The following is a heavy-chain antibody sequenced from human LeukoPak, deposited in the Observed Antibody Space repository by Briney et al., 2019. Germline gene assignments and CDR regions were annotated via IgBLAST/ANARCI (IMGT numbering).Heavy chain of an antibody. V-gene: IGHV1-46*01. Sequence: ASVKVSCKASGYTFTNYYIHWVRQAPGQGLECMGIINPSGGSTSHAQKFQGRVTMTRDMSTSTVYMELSSLRSEDTAVYYCARDLDNWNRSHWFDPWGQGTLVTVSS. CDR3: ARDLDNWNRSHWFDP. CDR1: GYTFTNYY. D-gene: IGHD1-1*01. CDR2: INPSGGST. J-gene: IGHJ5*02.